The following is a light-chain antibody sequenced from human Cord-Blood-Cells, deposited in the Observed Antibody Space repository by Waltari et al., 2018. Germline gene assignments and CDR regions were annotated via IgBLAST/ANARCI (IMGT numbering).Light chain of an antibody. V-gene: IGKV3-20*01. Sequence: EIVLTQSPGPLSLPPGERATLSCRASLSVSSSYLAWYQQKPGQAPRPLIYGASSRATGIPDRFSGSGSGTDFTLTISRLEPEDFAVYYCQQYGSSPLTFGGGTKVEIK. CDR2: GAS. CDR3: QQYGSSPLT. CDR1: LSVSSSY. J-gene: IGKJ4*01.